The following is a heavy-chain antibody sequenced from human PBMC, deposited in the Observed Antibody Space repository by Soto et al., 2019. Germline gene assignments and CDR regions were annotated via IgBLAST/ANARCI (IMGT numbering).Heavy chain of an antibody. CDR1: GFSFSGYA. J-gene: IGHJ6*03. V-gene: IGHV3-23*01. CDR3: ARGPEITIFGVAYMDV. Sequence: TGGSLRLSCVASGFSFSGYAMSWVRQAPGKGLVWVSSMTATSVSIYYADSVRGRFTISRDNSKNTLYLQMSSLRAEDTAVYYCARGPEITIFGVAYMDVWGKGTTVTVSS. D-gene: IGHD3-3*01. CDR2: MTATSVSI.